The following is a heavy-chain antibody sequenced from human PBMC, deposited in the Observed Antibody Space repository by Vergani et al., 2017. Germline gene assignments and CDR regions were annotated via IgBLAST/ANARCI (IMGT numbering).Heavy chain of an antibody. CDR1: GFTFSTYG. Sequence: QVQLVESGGGVVQPGGSLRLSCAASGFTFSTYGMHWVRQAPGKGLDWVAFIRYDGSNKYYADSVKGRFTISRDNSKDILYLQMDSLRSEDTALYYCAKYLRDSTDGLPDSWGPGTLVIVSS. V-gene: IGHV3-30*02. CDR2: IRYDGSNK. D-gene: IGHD2-21*02. J-gene: IGHJ4*02. CDR3: AKYLRDSTDGLPDS.